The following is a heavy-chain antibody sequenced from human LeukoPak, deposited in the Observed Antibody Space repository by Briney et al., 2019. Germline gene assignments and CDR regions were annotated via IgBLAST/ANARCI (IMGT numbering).Heavy chain of an antibody. V-gene: IGHV1-69*02. Sequence: GASVKVSCKASGGTFSSCTISWVRQAPGQGLEWMGRIIPILGIANYAQKFQGRVTITADKSTSTAYMELSSLRSEDTAVYYCARPNTLSAPGAFDIWGPGTMVTVSS. CDR3: ARPNTLSAPGAFDI. CDR1: GGTFSSCT. CDR2: IIPILGIA. J-gene: IGHJ3*02.